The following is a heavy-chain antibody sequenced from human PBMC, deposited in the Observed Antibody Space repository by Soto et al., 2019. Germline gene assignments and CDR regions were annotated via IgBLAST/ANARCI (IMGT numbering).Heavy chain of an antibody. Sequence: GSLRLSCAASGLSLSSYAMHWVRQAPGKGLEWVAVISYDGSNKYYADSVKGRFTISRDNSKNTLYLQMNSLRAEDTAVYYCARDYMYWGQGTLVTVSS. V-gene: IGHV3-30-3*01. CDR3: ARDYMY. CDR2: ISYDGSNK. CDR1: GLSLSSYA. D-gene: IGHD3-10*01. J-gene: IGHJ4*02.